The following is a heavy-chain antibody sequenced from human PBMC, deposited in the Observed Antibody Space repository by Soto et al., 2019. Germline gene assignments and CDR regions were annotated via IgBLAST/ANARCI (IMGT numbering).Heavy chain of an antibody. V-gene: IGHV4-4*02. D-gene: IGHD2-15*01. CDR2: IYHSGDR. CDR1: PCSVTNNHY. J-gene: IGHJ3*01. Sequence: QAQLQESGPGLVRPSGTLSLTCTVSPCSVTNNHYWNLVRQSPGKALEWIGDIYHSGDRDYNPCLSGRAMMSLDTSKNQIYPKLTSVTAADTAVYYCARASRYCTDGGCSIMRDAFDVWCQGTLVTVSS. CDR3: ARASRYCTDGGCSIMRDAFDV.